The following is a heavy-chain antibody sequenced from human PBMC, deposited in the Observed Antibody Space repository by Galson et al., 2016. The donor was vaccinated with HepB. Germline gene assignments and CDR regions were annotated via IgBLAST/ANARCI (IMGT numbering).Heavy chain of an antibody. CDR1: GFIFSQFA. V-gene: IGHV3-30-3*01. J-gene: IGHJ6*04. CDR2: ISYSGTKT. Sequence: SLRLSCAASGFIFSQFAVHWVRQAPGKGLEWVAVISYSGTKTYYTDSVKGRFTVSRDDSKNTLYLQMNTLRPEDTAVYYCARNQKYSGTDFYYAMDVWGKGAPVTVSS. CDR3: ARNQKYSGTDFYYAMDV. D-gene: IGHD5-12*01.